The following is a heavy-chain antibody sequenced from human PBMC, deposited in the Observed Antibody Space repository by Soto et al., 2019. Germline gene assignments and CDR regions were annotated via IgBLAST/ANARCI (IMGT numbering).Heavy chain of an antibody. CDR2: VSAYNGDT. J-gene: IGHJ4*02. Sequence: QVQMVQSASEVKEPGASVKVSCKTSGYSFTTHGISWVRQAPGQGLEWMGWVSAYNGDTNYAPGLHDRVTMTTDTYARTAYMELRSLTSDDTAVYYCARDLLTTVTHRDFDYWGQGTLVTVSS. V-gene: IGHV1-18*01. D-gene: IGHD4-17*01. CDR3: ARDLLTTVTHRDFDY. CDR1: GYSFTTHG.